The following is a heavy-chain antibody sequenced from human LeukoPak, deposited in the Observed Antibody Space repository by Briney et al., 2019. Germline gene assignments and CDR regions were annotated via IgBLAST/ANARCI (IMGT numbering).Heavy chain of an antibody. D-gene: IGHD3-22*01. CDR3: ASAYYYDSSGYSGPFDY. CDR2: INPSGGST. Sequence: ASVKVSCKASGYTFTSYYMHWVRQAPGQGLEGMGIINPSGGSTSYAQKFQGRVTMTRDTSTSTVYMELSSLRSEDTAVYYCASAYYYDSSGYSGPFDYWGQGTLVTVSS. V-gene: IGHV1-46*01. J-gene: IGHJ4*02. CDR1: GYTFTSYY.